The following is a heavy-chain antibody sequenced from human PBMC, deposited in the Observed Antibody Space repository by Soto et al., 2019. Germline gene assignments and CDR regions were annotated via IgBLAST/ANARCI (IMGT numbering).Heavy chain of an antibody. CDR2: INDSGST. V-gene: IGHV4-34*01. CDR3: ARGREVQLDITRGLGRATFYSYYMDV. J-gene: IGHJ6*03. Sequence: SETLSLTCAVYGGSFSGYSWSWIRQPPGKGLDWIGEINDSGSTNYNPSLKTRVTISDDQSKNQFSLNLSSVTAADTAVYYCARGREVQLDITRGLGRATFYSYYMDVWGKGTTVTVSS. CDR1: GGSFSGYS. D-gene: IGHD6-13*01.